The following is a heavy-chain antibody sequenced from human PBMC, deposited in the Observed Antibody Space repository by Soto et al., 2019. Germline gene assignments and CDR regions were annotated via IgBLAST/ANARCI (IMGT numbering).Heavy chain of an antibody. CDR3: AREGGYCSSTSCYI. D-gene: IGHD2-2*02. V-gene: IGHV4-39*02. Sequence: SETLSLTCTVSGGSISSSSYYWGWIRQPPGKGLEWIGSIYYSGSTYYNPSLKSRVTISVDTSKNQFSLKLSSVTAADTAVYYCAREGGYCSSTSCYIWGQGTLVTVST. CDR1: GGSISSSSYY. CDR2: IYYSGST. J-gene: IGHJ4*02.